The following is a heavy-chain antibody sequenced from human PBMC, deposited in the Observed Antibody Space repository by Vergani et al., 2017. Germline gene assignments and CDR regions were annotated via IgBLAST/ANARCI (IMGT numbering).Heavy chain of an antibody. J-gene: IGHJ6*02. CDR1: GGTFSSSA. CDR3: ARGLRYCSSTSGREGDYYYYGMDV. CDR2: IIPIFGTA. D-gene: IGHD2-2*01. Sequence: QVQLVQSGAEVKKPGSSVKVSCKASGGTFSSSAISWVRQAPGQGLEWMGRIIPIFGTANYAQKFQGRVTITADESTSTAYMELSSLRSEDTAVYYCARGLRYCSSTSGREGDYYYYGMDVWGQGTTVTVSS. V-gene: IGHV1-69*13.